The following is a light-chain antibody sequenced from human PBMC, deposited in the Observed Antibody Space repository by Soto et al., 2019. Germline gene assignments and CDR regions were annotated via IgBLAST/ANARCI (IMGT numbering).Light chain of an antibody. J-gene: IGKJ5*01. CDR3: QQRSNWPPIT. CDR1: QSVSSY. Sequence: EIVLTQSPATLSLSPGERATLSCRASQSVSSYLAWYQQKPGQAPRLLIYDASNRATGMPARFSGSGSGTDLTLTISSLEPEDFAVYYCQQRSNWPPITFGQGTRLEIK. CDR2: DAS. V-gene: IGKV3-11*01.